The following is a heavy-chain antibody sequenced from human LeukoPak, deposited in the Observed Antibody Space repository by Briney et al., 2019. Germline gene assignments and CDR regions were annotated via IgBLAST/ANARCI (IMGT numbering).Heavy chain of an antibody. CDR3: AAAPSWGSYRYLDY. J-gene: IGHJ4*02. CDR2: IIPIFGTV. Sequence: WASVKVSCKASGGTYSSYAISWVRQAPGQGLEWMGRIIPIFGTVNYAQKFQGRVTITTDESTSTAYLELSSLRSEDTAVYYCAAAPSWGSYRYLDYWGQGTLVTVSS. CDR1: GGTYSSYA. V-gene: IGHV1-69*05. D-gene: IGHD3-16*02.